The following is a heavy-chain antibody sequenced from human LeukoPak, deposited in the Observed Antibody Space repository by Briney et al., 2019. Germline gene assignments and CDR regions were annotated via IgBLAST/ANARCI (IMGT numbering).Heavy chain of an antibody. CDR2: IKQDGSEK. Sequence: GGSLRLSCAAFGFTFSSYWMSWLRQAPGKGLEWVANIKQDGSEKYYVDSVKGRFTISRDNAKNSLYLQMNSLRAEDTAVYYCARESGADYYDSSGYPDYWGQGTLVTVSS. V-gene: IGHV3-7*01. J-gene: IGHJ4*02. CDR3: ARESGADYYDSSGYPDY. CDR1: GFTFSSYW. D-gene: IGHD3-22*01.